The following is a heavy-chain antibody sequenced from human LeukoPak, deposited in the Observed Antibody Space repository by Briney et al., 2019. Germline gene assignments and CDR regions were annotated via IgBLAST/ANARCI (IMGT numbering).Heavy chain of an antibody. J-gene: IGHJ6*02. D-gene: IGHD6-13*01. CDR2: IYYSGGT. CDR3: ARLNSSSWYRMVLSKSDLYYGMDV. CDR1: GGSISSYY. V-gene: IGHV4-59*08. Sequence: SETLSLTCTVSGGSISSYYWSWIRQPPGKGLEWIGYIYYSGGTNYNPSLKSRVTISVDTSKNQFSLKLSSVTAADTAVYYCARLNSSSWYRMVLSKSDLYYGMDVWGQGTTVTVSS.